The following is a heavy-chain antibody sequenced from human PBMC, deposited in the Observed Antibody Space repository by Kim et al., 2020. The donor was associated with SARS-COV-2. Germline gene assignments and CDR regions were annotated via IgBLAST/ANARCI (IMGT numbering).Heavy chain of an antibody. CDR3: TTNIVVVPAAILWGGGAEYYFDY. V-gene: IGHV3-15*01. CDR1: GFTFSNAW. CDR2: IKSKTDGGTT. D-gene: IGHD2-2*02. J-gene: IGHJ4*02. Sequence: GGSLRLSCAASGFTFSNAWMSWVRQAPGKGLEWVGRIKSKTDGGTTDYAAPVKGRFTISRDDSKNTLYLQMNSLKTEDTAVYYCTTNIVVVPAAILWGGGAEYYFDYWGQGTLVTVSS.